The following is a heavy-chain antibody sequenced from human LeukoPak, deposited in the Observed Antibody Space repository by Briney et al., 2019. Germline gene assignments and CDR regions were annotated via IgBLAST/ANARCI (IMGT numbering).Heavy chain of an antibody. CDR1: GGSISSSSYY. D-gene: IGHD4-17*01. Sequence: PSETLSLTCTVSGGSISSSSYYWGWIRQPPGKGLEWIGSIYYSGSTYYNPSLKSRVTISVDTSKNQFSQKLSSVTAADTAVYYCARIDYGWFDPWGQGTLVTVSS. V-gene: IGHV4-39*01. CDR2: IYYSGST. J-gene: IGHJ5*02. CDR3: ARIDYGWFDP.